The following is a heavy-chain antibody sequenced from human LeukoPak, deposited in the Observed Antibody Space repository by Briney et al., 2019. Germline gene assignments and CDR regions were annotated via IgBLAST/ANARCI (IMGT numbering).Heavy chain of an antibody. V-gene: IGHV1-2*04. J-gene: IGHJ6*02. D-gene: IGHD5-18*01. CDR1: GYTFTGYY. CDR2: INPNSGGT. Sequence: ASVTVPCKASGYTFTGYYMHWVRQAPGQGLEWMGWINPNSGGTNYAQKFQGWVTMTRDTSISTAYMELSRLRSDDTAVYYCARDFSYGRFNYYYYGMDVWGQGTTATVSS. CDR3: ARDFSYGRFNYYYYGMDV.